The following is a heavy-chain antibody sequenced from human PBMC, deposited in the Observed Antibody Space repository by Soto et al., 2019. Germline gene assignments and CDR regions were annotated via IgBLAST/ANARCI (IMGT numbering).Heavy chain of an antibody. J-gene: IGHJ4*02. Sequence: ASVKVSCKASGYTFTSYAMHWVRQAPGQRLEWMGWINAGNGNTKYSQKFQGRVTITRDTSASTAYMELSSLRSEDTAVYYCAIDREATYYFDYWGQGTLVTVSS. V-gene: IGHV1-3*01. CDR2: INAGNGNT. CDR3: AIDREATYYFDY. CDR1: GYTFTSYA.